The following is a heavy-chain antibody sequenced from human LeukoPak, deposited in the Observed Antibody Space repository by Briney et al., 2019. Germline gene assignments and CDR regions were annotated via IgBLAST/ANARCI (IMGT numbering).Heavy chain of an antibody. J-gene: IGHJ6*03. Sequence: GSSVKVSCKASGGTFSSYAISWVRQAPGQGLEWMGGIIPIFGTANYAQKFQGRVTITTDESTSTAYMELSSLRSEDTAVYYCASSVTVHYYYYYMDVWGKGTTVTVSS. V-gene: IGHV1-69*05. CDR2: IIPIFGTA. CDR3: ASSVTVHYYYYYMDV. D-gene: IGHD4-11*01. CDR1: GGTFSSYA.